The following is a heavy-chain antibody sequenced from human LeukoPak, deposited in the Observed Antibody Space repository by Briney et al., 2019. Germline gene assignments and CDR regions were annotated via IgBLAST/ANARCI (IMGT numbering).Heavy chain of an antibody. D-gene: IGHD4-11*01. CDR1: GGSISGYY. J-gene: IGHJ4*02. Sequence: SETLSLTCSVSGGSISGYYWNWIRQPPGKGLDWIGYISHSGSTNYNPSLKSRVTMSVDTSKNQFSLKLSSVTAADTAVYYCGRVHSDYVDYWGQGTLVTVSS. V-gene: IGHV4-59*08. CDR3: GRVHSDYVDY. CDR2: ISHSGST.